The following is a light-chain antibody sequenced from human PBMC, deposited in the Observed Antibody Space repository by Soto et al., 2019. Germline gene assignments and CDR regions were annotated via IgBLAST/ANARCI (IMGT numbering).Light chain of an antibody. CDR2: RAS. CDR1: QSVSSN. Sequence: EIVMTESPATLSVSPGERATLSCRAIQSVSSNLAWYQQKPGQAPRLLIYRASTRATGIPARLSGSGSGTDFTLTISRLEPEDFAVYYCQQYGSSPTTFGQGTRLEIK. V-gene: IGKV3-15*01. CDR3: QQYGSSPTT. J-gene: IGKJ5*01.